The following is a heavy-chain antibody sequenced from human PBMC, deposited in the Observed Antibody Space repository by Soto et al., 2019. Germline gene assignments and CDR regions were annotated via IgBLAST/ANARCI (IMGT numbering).Heavy chain of an antibody. V-gene: IGHV3-9*01. CDR2: ISWNSDII. CDR3: VKDTYLLVGATHFDF. D-gene: IGHD1-26*01. J-gene: IGHJ4*02. CDR1: GFRFDDYA. Sequence: PGGCLGLSCAASGFRFDDYAMHWVRQAPGKGLEWVSGISWNSDIISYADSVRGRFTISRDNAKNSLYLHMDSLRTEDTAFYYCVKDTYLLVGATHFDFWGQGTLVTVSS.